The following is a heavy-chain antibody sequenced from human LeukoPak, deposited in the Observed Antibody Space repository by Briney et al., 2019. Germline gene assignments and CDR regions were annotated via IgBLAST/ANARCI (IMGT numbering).Heavy chain of an antibody. CDR1: GFTFSSYA. D-gene: IGHD2-21*02. CDR2: IKEDGSEA. V-gene: IGHV3-7*01. CDR3: AREWYEYGGDSGGY. J-gene: IGHJ4*02. Sequence: GGSLRLSCAASGFTFSSYAMHWVRQAPGKGLEWVAGIKEDGSEAHYVDSVKGRFTISRDNAKNSLYLQMASLRAEDTATYYCAREWYEYGGDSGGYWGQGTLVTVSS.